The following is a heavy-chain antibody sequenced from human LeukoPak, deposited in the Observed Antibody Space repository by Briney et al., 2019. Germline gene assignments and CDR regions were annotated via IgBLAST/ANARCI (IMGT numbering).Heavy chain of an antibody. D-gene: IGHD5-12*01. CDR3: ARDNSGYDRRSYYYYMDV. CDR1: GYTFTGYY. CDR2: INPNSGGT. Sequence: GASVKVSCKASGYTFTGYYMHWVRQAPGQGLEWMGWINPNSGGTNYAQKFQGRVTMTRDTSISTAYMELGSLRSDDTAVYYCARDNSGYDRRSYYYYMDVWGKGTTVTVSS. J-gene: IGHJ6*03. V-gene: IGHV1-2*02.